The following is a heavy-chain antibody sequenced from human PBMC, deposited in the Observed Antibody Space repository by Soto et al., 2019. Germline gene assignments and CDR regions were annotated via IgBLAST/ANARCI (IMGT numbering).Heavy chain of an antibody. CDR2: VYYNGNT. CDR1: GGSPSSSLYP. J-gene: IGHJ4*02. Sequence: SGTPSPTRPFSGGSPSSSLYPLGWVRPPPGKGLEWIGNVYYNGNTYYNPSLKSRLTISVDTSNNQFSLKVRSVTAADTAVYYCARLSGSYNDRYFDSWGQGTLVTVSS. CDR3: ARLSGSYNDRYFDS. D-gene: IGHD1-26*01. V-gene: IGHV4-39*01.